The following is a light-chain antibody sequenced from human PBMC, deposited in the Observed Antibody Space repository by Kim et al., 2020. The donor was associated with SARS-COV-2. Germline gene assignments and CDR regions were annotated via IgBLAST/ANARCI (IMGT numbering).Light chain of an antibody. CDR2: DVN. CDR1: NSDVGGYNF. Sequence: QSALTQSRSVSGSPGQSVTISCTGTNSDVGGYNFVSWFQQHPGKVPKLVIYDVNERPSGVPGRFSGSKSGNTASLTISGLQPDDEADYYCCSYAGSYSFVFGSGTKVTVL. V-gene: IGLV2-11*01. J-gene: IGLJ1*01. CDR3: CSYAGSYSFV.